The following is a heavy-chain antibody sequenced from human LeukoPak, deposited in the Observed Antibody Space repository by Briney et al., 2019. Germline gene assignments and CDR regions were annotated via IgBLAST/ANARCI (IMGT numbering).Heavy chain of an antibody. D-gene: IGHD3-22*01. V-gene: IGHV3-53*01. Sequence: GGSLTLSCADSGFTANTPHMAWVRHAPEKHREWVSVRQPGNVSYYADSVTGRFTTSTDTSKNTVYLQTTDLRVEDTALYYCARERDYDTYFDYWGQGNLVIVSS. CDR2: RQPGNVS. CDR3: ARERDYDTYFDY. CDR1: GFTANTPH. J-gene: IGHJ4*01.